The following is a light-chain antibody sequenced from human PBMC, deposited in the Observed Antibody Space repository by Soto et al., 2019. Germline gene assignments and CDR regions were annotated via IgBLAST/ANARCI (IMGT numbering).Light chain of an antibody. CDR2: AES. J-gene: IGKJ4*01. CDR3: QKYNSAPLT. V-gene: IGKV1-27*01. CDR1: QGIGNF. Sequence: DLQLTQSPSSLSASVGDRVTITCRASQGIGNFLAWYQQKPGKVPKLLIYAESTLHSGVPSRFSGSGSGTDFTLTISSLQPEDVATYYCQKYNSAPLTFGGGTKVQIK.